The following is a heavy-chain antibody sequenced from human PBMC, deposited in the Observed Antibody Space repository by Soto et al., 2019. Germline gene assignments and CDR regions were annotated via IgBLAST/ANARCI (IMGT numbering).Heavy chain of an antibody. V-gene: IGHV1-46*02. Sequence: QVQLVQYGAEVKEPGASVKVSCKASGYTFQNYHMHWVRQAPGQGLEWMGIIHPSGDTKTYAQRFQGRLAMTRDTSTSTAYMELSSLTSEDTAVYFCARDLWGSWTVDYWGQGTLVTVSS. D-gene: IGHD3-16*01. J-gene: IGHJ4*02. CDR3: ARDLWGSWTVDY. CDR1: GYTFQNYH. CDR2: IHPSGDTK.